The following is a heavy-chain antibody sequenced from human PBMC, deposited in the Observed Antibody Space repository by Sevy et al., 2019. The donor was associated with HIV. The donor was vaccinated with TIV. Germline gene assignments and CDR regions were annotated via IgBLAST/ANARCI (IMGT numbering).Heavy chain of an antibody. J-gene: IGHJ4*02. CDR3: TRTLALYYYDSRSFYFDH. Sequence: GGSLRLSCAASGFTFGSYWMNWVRQAPGKGLVWVSRINSDGSSTNYADSVKGRFTISRDNAKNTLYLQMNSLRAEDTALYYCTRTLALYYYDSRSFYFDHWGQGTQVTVSS. D-gene: IGHD3-22*01. V-gene: IGHV3-74*01. CDR2: INSDGSST. CDR1: GFTFGSYW.